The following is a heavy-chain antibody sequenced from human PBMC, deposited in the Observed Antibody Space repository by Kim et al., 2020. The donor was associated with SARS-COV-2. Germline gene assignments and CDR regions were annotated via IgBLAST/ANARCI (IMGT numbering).Heavy chain of an antibody. D-gene: IGHD3-10*01. J-gene: IGHJ4*02. Sequence: NYSPSFQGHVTIAADKSISTAYLQWSSLKASDTAMYYCARHSRGIPDDYWGQGTLVTVSS. V-gene: IGHV5-10-1*01. CDR3: ARHSRGIPDDY.